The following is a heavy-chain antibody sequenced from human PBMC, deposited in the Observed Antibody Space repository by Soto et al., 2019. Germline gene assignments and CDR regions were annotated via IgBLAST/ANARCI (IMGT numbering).Heavy chain of an antibody. J-gene: IGHJ4*02. D-gene: IGHD6-19*01. CDR3: ATPTRGYSSGWYDY. Sequence: ASVKVSCKVSGYTLTELSMHWVRQAHGKGLEWMGGFDPEDGETIYAQKFQGRVTMTEDTSTDTAYMELSSLRSEDTAVYYCATPTRGYSSGWYDYWGQGTLVTVSS. CDR1: GYTLTELS. V-gene: IGHV1-24*01. CDR2: FDPEDGET.